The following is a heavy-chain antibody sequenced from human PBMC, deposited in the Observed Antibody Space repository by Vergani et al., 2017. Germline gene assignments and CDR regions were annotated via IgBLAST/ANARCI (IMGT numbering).Heavy chain of an antibody. Sequence: EVQLVESGGGLVQPGRSLRLSCAASGFTFSSYAMSWVRQAPGKGLEWVSAISGSGGSTYYADSVKGRFTISRDNSKNTLYLQMNSLRAEDTAVYYCASSGWYPEVEFDYWGQGTLVTVSS. CDR2: ISGSGGST. V-gene: IGHV3-23*04. D-gene: IGHD6-19*01. CDR3: ASSGWYPEVEFDY. CDR1: GFTFSSYA. J-gene: IGHJ4*02.